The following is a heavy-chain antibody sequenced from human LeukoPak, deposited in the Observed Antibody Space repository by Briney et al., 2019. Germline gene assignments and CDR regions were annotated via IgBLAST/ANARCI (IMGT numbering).Heavy chain of an antibody. V-gene: IGHV6-1*01. CDR2: TYYRSKWHS. J-gene: IGHJ4*02. D-gene: IGHD3-10*01. CDR3: ARMVGLVSDY. Sequence: SQTLSLTCAISGDSVSSNSAAWNWIRQSPSRGLEWLGRTYYRSKWHSYYAPSVKSRITINPDTSKNHFSLQLKSVTPEDTAVYYCARMVGLVSDYWGQGTLVTVSS. CDR1: GDSVSSNSAA.